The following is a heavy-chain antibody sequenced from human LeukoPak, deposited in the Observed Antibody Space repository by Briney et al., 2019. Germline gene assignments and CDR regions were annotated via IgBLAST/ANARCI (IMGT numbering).Heavy chain of an antibody. J-gene: IGHJ3*02. CDR2: INPNTGGT. CDR3: ARDPDALPNRAGWVTFDI. V-gene: IGHV1-2*02. CDR1: GYTFTAYF. Sequence: ASVKVSCKASGYTFTAYFMYWVRQAPGQGLEWMGWINPNTGGTNYAQKFQGRVTMTRDTSISTAYMELSSLISDDTAVYYCARDPDALPNRAGWVTFDIWGQGTMVTVSS. D-gene: IGHD1-14*01.